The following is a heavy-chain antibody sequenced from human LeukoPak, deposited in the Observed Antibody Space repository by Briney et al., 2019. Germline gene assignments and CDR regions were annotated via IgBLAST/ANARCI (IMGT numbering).Heavy chain of an antibody. V-gene: IGHV3-21*01. Sequence: PGGSLRLSCAASGFTFSSFIMNWVRQAPGKGLEWVSSISSSSSYIYYADSLKGRFTISRDNAKNSLYLQMNSLRAEDTAVYYCARGGYSSTLYGRYQHWGQGTLVTVSP. D-gene: IGHD6-13*01. CDR2: ISSSSSYI. J-gene: IGHJ1*01. CDR3: ARGGYSSTLYGRYQH. CDR1: GFTFSSFI.